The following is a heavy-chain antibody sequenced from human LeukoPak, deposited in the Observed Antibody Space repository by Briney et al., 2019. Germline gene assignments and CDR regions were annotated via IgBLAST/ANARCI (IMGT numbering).Heavy chain of an antibody. CDR1: GFTFSSYE. Sequence: PGGSLRLSCAASGFTFSSYEMNWVRQAPGKGLEWVPYISSSGSTIYYADSVKGRFTISRDSAKNSLYLQMNSLRAEDTAVYYCAGGVRIRLYQHWGQGTLVTVSS. J-gene: IGHJ1*01. CDR3: AGGVRIRLYQH. D-gene: IGHD3-10*01. CDR2: ISSSGSTI. V-gene: IGHV3-48*03.